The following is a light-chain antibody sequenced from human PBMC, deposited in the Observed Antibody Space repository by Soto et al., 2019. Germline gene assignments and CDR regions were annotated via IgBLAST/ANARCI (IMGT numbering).Light chain of an antibody. CDR2: GNN. J-gene: IGLJ1*01. CDR3: QSFDSSLSGYV. V-gene: IGLV1-40*01. Sequence: QSALTQPPSVSGAPGQRVTISCTGGSSNIGAGYNVHWYQQLPGTAPQLLIYGNNNRPSGVPDRFSVSKSGTSASLAITGLQTEDEADYYCQSFDSSLSGYVFGTGTKVTVL. CDR1: SSNIGAGYN.